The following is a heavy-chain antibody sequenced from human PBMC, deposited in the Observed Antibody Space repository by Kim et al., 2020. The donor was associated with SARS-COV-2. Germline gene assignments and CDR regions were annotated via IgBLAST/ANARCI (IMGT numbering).Heavy chain of an antibody. CDR2: MSYDGSVK. Sequence: GGSLRLSCEASGFTLTKYGMHWVRQAPGTGLEWVAFMSYDGSVKHYVEALKGRFTISRDTSKNILFLHMDSLRPDDTAVYFCTRGAVSGNEALGMWGQGSLVPVSS. V-gene: IGHV3-30*03. D-gene: IGHD6-19*01. CDR1: GFTLTKYG. J-gene: IGHJ3*01. CDR3: TRGAVSGNEALGM.